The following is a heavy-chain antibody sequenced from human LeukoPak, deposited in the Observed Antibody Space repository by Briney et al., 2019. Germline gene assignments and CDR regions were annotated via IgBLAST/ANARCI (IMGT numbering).Heavy chain of an antibody. CDR3: ARHCYDYGDYFPLQSYYYYGMDV. CDR2: IYPGDSDT. D-gene: IGHD4-17*01. Sequence: GESLKTSCKGSGYSFTSYWIGWVRQMPGKGLEWMGIIYPGDSDTRYSPSFQGQVTISADKSISTAYLQWSSLEASDTAMYYCARHCYDYGDYFPLQSYYYYGMDVWGQGTTVTVSS. J-gene: IGHJ6*02. V-gene: IGHV5-51*01. CDR1: GYSFTSYW.